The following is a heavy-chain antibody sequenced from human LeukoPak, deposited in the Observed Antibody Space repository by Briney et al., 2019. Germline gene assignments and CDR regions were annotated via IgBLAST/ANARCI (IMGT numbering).Heavy chain of an antibody. CDR1: GGSISSYY. V-gene: IGHV4-59*01. Sequence: PSETLSLTCTVSGGSISSYYWSWIRQPPGKGLEWIGYIYYSGSTNYNPSLKSRVTISVDTSKNQFSLKLSSVTAADTAVYYCARGYDSWSHSYYMDVWGKGTTVTVSS. CDR2: IYYSGST. J-gene: IGHJ6*03. CDR3: ARGYDSWSHSYYMDV. D-gene: IGHD3-3*01.